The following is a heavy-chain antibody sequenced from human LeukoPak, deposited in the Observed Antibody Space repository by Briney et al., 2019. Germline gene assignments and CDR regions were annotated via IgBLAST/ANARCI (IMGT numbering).Heavy chain of an antibody. D-gene: IGHD3-10*01. CDR2: INHSGST. CDR1: GGSFSGYY. J-gene: IGHJ4*02. CDR3: ARGIKLLLWFGELLPSEYYFDY. Sequence: SETLSLTCAVYGGSFSGYYWSWIRQPPGKGLEWIGEINHSGSTNYNPSLKSRVTISVDTSKNQFSLKLSSVTAADTAVYYCARGIKLLLWFGELLPSEYYFDYWGQGTLVTVSS. V-gene: IGHV4-34*01.